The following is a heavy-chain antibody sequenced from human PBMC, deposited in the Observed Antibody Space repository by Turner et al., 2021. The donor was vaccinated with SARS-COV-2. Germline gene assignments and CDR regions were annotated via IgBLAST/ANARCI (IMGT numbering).Heavy chain of an antibody. D-gene: IGHD3-22*01. J-gene: IGHJ6*02. CDR2: CDPEDGET. V-gene: IGHV1-24*01. CDR1: GYTLIELS. Sequence: QVQLVQSGAEVTKPGASVKVSCQVSGYTLIELSMPWVRQAPGKGHEWMGGCDPEDGETIYAQKFQGRVTMTEDTSTDTAYMELSSLRSEDTAVYYCATSLPTYYDDSIGYHPTHYYYYGMDVWGQGTTVTVSS. CDR3: ATSLPTYYDDSIGYHPTHYYYYGMDV.